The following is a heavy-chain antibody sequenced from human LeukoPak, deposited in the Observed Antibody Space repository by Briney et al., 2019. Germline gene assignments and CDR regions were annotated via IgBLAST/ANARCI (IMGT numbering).Heavy chain of an antibody. CDR1: GFTFSSYA. CDR2: ISGSGGST. V-gene: IGHV3-23*01. CDR3: AKDARVVVTAIPPPRIDY. Sequence: GGSLRLSCAASGFTFSSYALSWVRQAPGKGLEWVSAISGSGGSTYYADSVKGRFTISRDNSKNTLYLQMNILRAEDTAVYYCAKDARVVVTAIPPPRIDYWGQGTLVTVSS. J-gene: IGHJ4*02. D-gene: IGHD2-21*02.